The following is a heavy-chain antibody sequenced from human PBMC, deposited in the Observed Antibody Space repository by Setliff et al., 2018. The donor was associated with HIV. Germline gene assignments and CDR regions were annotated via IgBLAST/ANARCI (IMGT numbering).Heavy chain of an antibody. CDR2: SIPLLGTP. J-gene: IGHJ3*01. Sequence: GASVKVSCKASGGSCRNYAINWVRQAPGQGLEWMGGSIPLLGTPNYEHKFQGRVTITADKYSSTVYMELSSLRSEDSAVFYCARDRSGIAVAAPDAFDVWGQGTMVTVSS. CDR3: ARDRSGIAVAAPDAFDV. V-gene: IGHV1-69*06. CDR1: GGSCRNYA. D-gene: IGHD6-19*01.